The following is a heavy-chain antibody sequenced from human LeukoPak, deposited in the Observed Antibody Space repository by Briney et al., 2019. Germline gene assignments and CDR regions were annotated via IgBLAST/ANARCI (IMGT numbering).Heavy chain of an antibody. CDR2: IYNNEST. CDR1: GGSISSGSYY. Sequence: SETLPLTCTVSGGSISSGSYYWSWIRQPAGKGLEWIGRIYNNESTWSNPSLKSRVSMSIDTSKNQFSLKLSSVTAADTAVYYCARATGYYYGSGSYFDYWGQGTLVTVSS. CDR3: ARATGYYYGSGSYFDY. J-gene: IGHJ4*02. V-gene: IGHV4-61*02. D-gene: IGHD3-10*01.